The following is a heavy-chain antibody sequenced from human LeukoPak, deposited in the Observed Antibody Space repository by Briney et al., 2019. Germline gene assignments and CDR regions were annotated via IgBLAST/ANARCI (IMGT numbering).Heavy chain of an antibody. V-gene: IGHV4-61*02. D-gene: IGHD3-16*01. CDR2: IYTSGST. CDR1: GGSISSGSYY. CDR3: ASYAGGY. Sequence: SETLSLTCTVSGGSISSGSYYWSWIRQPAGKGLEWIGRIYTSGSTNYTPSLKSRVTISVDTSKNQFSLKLSSVTAADTAVYYCASYAGGYWGQGTLVTVSS. J-gene: IGHJ4*02.